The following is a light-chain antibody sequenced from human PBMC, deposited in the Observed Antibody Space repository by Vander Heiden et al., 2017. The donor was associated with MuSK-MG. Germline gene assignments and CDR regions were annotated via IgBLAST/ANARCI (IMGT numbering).Light chain of an antibody. Sequence: QSALTQPRSVSGSPGQSVTISCTGTSSYVGGYNYVSWYQQHPGKAPKLMIYDVSKRPSGVPDRFSGSKSGNTASLTISGLQSEDYADYYSCSYAGSYLVFGGGTKMTVL. J-gene: IGLJ2*01. CDR3: CSYAGSYLV. CDR2: DVS. CDR1: SSYVGGYNY. V-gene: IGLV2-11*01.